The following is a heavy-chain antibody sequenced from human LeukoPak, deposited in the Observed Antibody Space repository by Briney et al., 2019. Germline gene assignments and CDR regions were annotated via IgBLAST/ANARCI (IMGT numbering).Heavy chain of an antibody. CDR3: ARGPSLIAARPENWFDP. CDR2: INHSGST. J-gene: IGHJ5*02. V-gene: IGHV4-34*01. D-gene: IGHD6-6*01. CDR1: GGSFSGYY. Sequence: SETLSLTCAVYGGSFSGYYWSWIRQPPGKGLEWIGEINHSGSTNYNPSLKSRVTISVDTSKNQFSLKLSSATAADTAVYYCARGPSLIAARPENWFDPWGQGTLVTVSS.